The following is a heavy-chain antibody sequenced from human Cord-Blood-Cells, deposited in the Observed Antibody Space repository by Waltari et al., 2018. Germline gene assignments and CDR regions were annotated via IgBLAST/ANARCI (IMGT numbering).Heavy chain of an antibody. J-gene: IGHJ5*02. V-gene: IGHV4-30-4*08. D-gene: IGHD4-17*01. CDR2: IYYSGAT. CDR3: ARETAEFGDYVGWFDP. CDR1: GGSISSGDYY. Sequence: QVQLQESGPGLVKPSQTLSLTCTVSGGSISSGDYYWSWIRQPPGKGLEWIGYIYYSGATYYTPALKSRVTISVDTSKNQFSLKLSSVTAADTAVYYCARETAEFGDYVGWFDPWGQGTLVTVSS.